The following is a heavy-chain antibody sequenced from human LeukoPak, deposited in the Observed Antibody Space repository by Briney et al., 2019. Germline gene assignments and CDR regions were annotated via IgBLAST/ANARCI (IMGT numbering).Heavy chain of an antibody. CDR1: GGSISSYY. D-gene: IGHD2-2*01. J-gene: IGHJ6*02. V-gene: IGHV4-59*08. Sequence: SETLSLTCTVSGGSISSYYWSWLRQPPGKGLEWIGYIYYSGSTNYNPSLKSRVTISVDTSKNQFSLKLSSVPAADTAVYYCARHAGCSSTSCLWGMDVWGQGTTVTVSS. CDR2: IYYSGST. CDR3: ARHAGCSSTSCLWGMDV.